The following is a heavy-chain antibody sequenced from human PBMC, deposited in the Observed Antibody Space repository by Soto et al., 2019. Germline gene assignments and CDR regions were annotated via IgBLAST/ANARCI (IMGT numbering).Heavy chain of an antibody. CDR2: IIPILGIA. D-gene: IGHD6-19*01. V-gene: IGHV1-69*04. CDR3: ARDIPVAGTASLSYYFDY. Sequence: GASVKVSCKASGVTFSSYTISWVRQAPGQGLEWMGRIIPILGIANYAQKFQGRVTITADKSTSTAYMELSSLRSEDTAVYYCARDIPVAGTASLSYYFDYWGQGTLVTVSS. J-gene: IGHJ4*02. CDR1: GVTFSSYT.